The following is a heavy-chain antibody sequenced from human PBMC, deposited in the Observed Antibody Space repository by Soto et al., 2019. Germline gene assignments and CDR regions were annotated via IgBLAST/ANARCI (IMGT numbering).Heavy chain of an antibody. Sequence: ASVKVSCKASGYTFTSYDINWVRQATGQGLEWMGWMNPNSGNTGYAQKFQGRVTMTRNTSISTAYMELSSLRSEDTAVYYCARFWRPRSWFLGTSPQYYYGMDVWGPGTPXTV. J-gene: IGHJ6*02. V-gene: IGHV1-8*01. CDR3: ARFWRPRSWFLGTSPQYYYGMDV. CDR1: GYTFTSYD. D-gene: IGHD6-13*01. CDR2: MNPNSGNT.